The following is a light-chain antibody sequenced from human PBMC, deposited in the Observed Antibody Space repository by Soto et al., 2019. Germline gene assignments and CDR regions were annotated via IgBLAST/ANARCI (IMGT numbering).Light chain of an antibody. V-gene: IGLV2-14*01. Sequence: QSVLTPPAPVSGSPGQSIALSCLWSNNYVGGYNYVSWHQQPPGKAPKVVIYDVSNRPSGVSDRFSGSKSGNTASLTISGLQAEDEADYYCSSYTSSSTYVFGTGTKVTVL. CDR2: DVS. J-gene: IGLJ1*01. CDR1: NNYVGGYNY. CDR3: SSYTSSSTYV.